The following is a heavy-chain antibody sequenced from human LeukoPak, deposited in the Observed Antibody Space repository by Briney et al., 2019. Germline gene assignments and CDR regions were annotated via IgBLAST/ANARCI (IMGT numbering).Heavy chain of an antibody. CDR3: AKEQRGYTGYAVGSWFDP. V-gene: IGHV3-15*01. D-gene: IGHD5-12*01. CDR2: IKSKTDGGTT. J-gene: IGHJ5*02. Sequence: AGGSLRLSCAASGFTFSNAWMSWVRQAPGKGLEWVGRIKSKTDGGTTDYAAPVKGRFTISRDDSKNTLYLQMNSLRAEDTAVYYCAKEQRGYTGYAVGSWFDPWGQGTLVTVSS. CDR1: GFTFSNAW.